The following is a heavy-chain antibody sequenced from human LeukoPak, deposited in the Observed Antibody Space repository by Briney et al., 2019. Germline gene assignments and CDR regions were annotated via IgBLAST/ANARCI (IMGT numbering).Heavy chain of an antibody. J-gene: IGHJ4*02. CDR1: GFTFSSYA. D-gene: IGHD5-18*01. CDR2: ISSSSSYI. Sequence: PGGSLRLSCAASGFTFSSYAMSWVRQAPGKGLEWVSSISSSSSYIYYADSVKGRFTISRDNAKNSLYLQMNSLRAEDTAVYYCAREIQLWFQNYFDYWGQGTLVTVSS. CDR3: AREIQLWFQNYFDY. V-gene: IGHV3-21*01.